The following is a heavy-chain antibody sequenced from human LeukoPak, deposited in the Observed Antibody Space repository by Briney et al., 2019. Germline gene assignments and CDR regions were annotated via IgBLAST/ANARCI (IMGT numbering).Heavy chain of an antibody. D-gene: IGHD3-22*01. CDR2: INHSGST. CDR1: GGSFSGYY. V-gene: IGHV4-34*01. CDR3: ARGPGSYYYDSSPYLFDY. Sequence: SETLSLTCAVYGGSFSGYYWSWIRQPPGKGLEWIGEINHSGSTNYNPSLKSRVTISVDTSKNQFSLKLSSVTAAYTAVYYCARGPGSYYYDSSPYLFDYRGQGTLVTVSS. J-gene: IGHJ4*02.